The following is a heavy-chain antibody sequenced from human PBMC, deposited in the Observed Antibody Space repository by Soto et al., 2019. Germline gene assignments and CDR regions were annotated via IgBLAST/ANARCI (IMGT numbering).Heavy chain of an antibody. D-gene: IGHD6-19*01. V-gene: IGHV3-23*04. CDR2: ISGSGGST. J-gene: IGHJ5*02. Sequence: EVQLVESGGGLVQPGGSLRLSCAASGFTFSSYWMHWVRQAPGKGLVWVSAISGSGGSTYYADSVKGRFTISRDNSKNTLYLQMNSLRAEDTAVYYCAKAIAVADAWFDPWGQGTLVTVSS. CDR3: AKAIAVADAWFDP. CDR1: GFTFSSYW.